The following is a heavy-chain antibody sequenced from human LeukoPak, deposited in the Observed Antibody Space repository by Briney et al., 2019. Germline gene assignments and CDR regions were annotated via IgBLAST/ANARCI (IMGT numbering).Heavy chain of an antibody. J-gene: IGHJ3*02. Sequence: GGSLRLSCAASGFTFSSYSMKWVRQAPGKGLEWVSSISSSSSFIYYADSVKGRFTISRDNAKNSLYLQMNSLRAEDTAVYYCARVRGGGTRDPFDIWGQGTMVTVSS. D-gene: IGHD2-21*01. CDR3: ARVRGGGTRDPFDI. V-gene: IGHV3-21*01. CDR1: GFTFSSYS. CDR2: ISSSSSFI.